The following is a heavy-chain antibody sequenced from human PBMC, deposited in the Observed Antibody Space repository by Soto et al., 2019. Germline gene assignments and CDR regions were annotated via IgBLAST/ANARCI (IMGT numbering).Heavy chain of an antibody. Sequence: SETLSLTCSVSGDSVSSYYWSWIRQPPGKGLEWIGYVYYDGSTNYNPSLETRVTISIDTSKNQVSLKLNSVTAADTAVYHCARLRRSPTVYYGLDVWGPGTMVTVFS. V-gene: IGHV4-59*02. CDR3: ARLRRSPTVYYGLDV. J-gene: IGHJ6*02. D-gene: IGHD1-26*01. CDR2: VYYDGST. CDR1: GDSVSSYY.